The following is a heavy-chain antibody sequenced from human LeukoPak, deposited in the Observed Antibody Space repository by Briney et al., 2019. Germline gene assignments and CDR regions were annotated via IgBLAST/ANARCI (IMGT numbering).Heavy chain of an antibody. D-gene: IGHD3-10*01. CDR1: GGTFSSYA. Sequence: SVKVSSKASGGTFSSYAISWVPQAPGQGLEWMGGIIPIFGTANYAQKFQGRVTITTDESTSTAYMELSSLRSEDTAVYYCLFGSGSYWFDHWGQGTLVTVSS. J-gene: IGHJ5*02. CDR2: IIPIFGTA. CDR3: LFGSGSYWFDH. V-gene: IGHV1-69*05.